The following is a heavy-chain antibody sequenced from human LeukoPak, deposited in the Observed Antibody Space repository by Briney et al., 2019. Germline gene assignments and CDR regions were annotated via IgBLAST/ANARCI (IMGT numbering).Heavy chain of an antibody. CDR3: ALAAAGTRGGIDY. Sequence: PSETLSLTCAVYGGSFSCYYCSWIRQPPGKGLEWIGEINHSGSTNSNPSLKSRVTISVDTSKNQFSLKLSSVTAADTAVYYCALAAAGTRGGIDYWGQGTLVTVSP. J-gene: IGHJ4*02. CDR2: INHSGST. CDR1: GGSFSCYY. D-gene: IGHD6-13*01. V-gene: IGHV4-34*01.